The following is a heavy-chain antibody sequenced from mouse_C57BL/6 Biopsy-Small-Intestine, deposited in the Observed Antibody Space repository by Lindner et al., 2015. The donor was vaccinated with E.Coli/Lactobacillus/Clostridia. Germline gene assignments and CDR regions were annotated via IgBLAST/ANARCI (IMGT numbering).Heavy chain of an antibody. CDR1: GYSFTGYN. Sequence: VQLQESGPELVKPGASVKMSCKASGYSFTGYNMHWVKQSHGKSLEWIGFIDPYNGATSYNQKFKGKATLTVDKSSSTAYMQLNSLTSEDSAVYYCAREDRSGYYATDYWGQGTSVTVSS. CDR2: IDPYNGAT. J-gene: IGHJ4*01. V-gene: IGHV1S135*01. CDR3: AREDRSGYYATDY. D-gene: IGHD3-2*01.